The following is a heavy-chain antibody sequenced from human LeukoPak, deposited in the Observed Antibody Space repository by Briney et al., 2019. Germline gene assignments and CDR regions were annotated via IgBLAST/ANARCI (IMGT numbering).Heavy chain of an antibody. D-gene: IGHD3-16*02. CDR2: NSSSSSTI. CDR3: ARAHHRRVYDYVWGSYPY. CDR1: GFTFSSYS. Sequence: GGSLRLSCAASGFTFSSYSMNWVRQAPGKGLEWVSYNSSSSSTIYYADSVKGRFTISRDNAENSLYLQMNSLRAEDTAVYYCARAHHRRVYDYVWGSYPYWGQGTLVTVSS. J-gene: IGHJ4*02. V-gene: IGHV3-48*01.